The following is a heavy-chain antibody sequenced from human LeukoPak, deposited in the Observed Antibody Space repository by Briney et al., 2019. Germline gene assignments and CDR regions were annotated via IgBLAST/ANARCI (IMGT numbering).Heavy chain of an antibody. CDR1: GYTFTSYG. V-gene: IGHV1-18*01. Sequence: ASVKVSCKASGYTFTSYGISWVRQAPGQGLEWMGWISAYNGNTNYAQKLQGRATMTTDTSTSTAYMELRSLRSDDTAVYYCARDQYYYGSGSYPDFDYWGQGTLVTVSS. CDR3: ARDQYYYGSGSYPDFDY. D-gene: IGHD3-10*01. CDR2: ISAYNGNT. J-gene: IGHJ4*02.